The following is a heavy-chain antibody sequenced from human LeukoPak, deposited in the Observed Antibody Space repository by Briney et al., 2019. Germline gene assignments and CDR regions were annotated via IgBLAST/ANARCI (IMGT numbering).Heavy chain of an antibody. CDR1: GYTFTSYG. V-gene: IGHV1-18*01. D-gene: IGHD2-2*01. J-gene: IGHJ5*02. CDR2: ISAYNGNT. Sequence: ASVKVSCKASGYTFTSYGISWVRQAPGQGLEWMGWISAYNGNTNYAQKLQGRVTMTTDTSTSTAYMELRSLRSDDTAVYYCARVFHQHSIVVVPAAMAWFDPWGQGTLVTVSS. CDR3: ARVFHQHSIVVVPAAMAWFDP.